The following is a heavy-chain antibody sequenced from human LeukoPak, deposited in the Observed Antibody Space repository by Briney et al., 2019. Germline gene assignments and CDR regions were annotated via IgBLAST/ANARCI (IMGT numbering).Heavy chain of an antibody. CDR2: IRYDGSNK. Sequence: GGSLRLSCAASGFTFSSYGMHWVRQAPGKGLEWVAFIRYDGSNKYYADSVKGRFTISRDNSKNTLYLQMNSLRAEDTAIYYCAKFKKFPYYYYMDVWGKGTTVTVSS. D-gene: IGHD2-21*01. CDR1: GFTFSSYG. V-gene: IGHV3-30*02. J-gene: IGHJ6*03. CDR3: AKFKKFPYYYYMDV.